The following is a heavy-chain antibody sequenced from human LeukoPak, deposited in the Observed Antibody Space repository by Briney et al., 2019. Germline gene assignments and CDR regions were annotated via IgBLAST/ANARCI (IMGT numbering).Heavy chain of an antibody. CDR1: GGSISSYY. CDR2: IYYSGST. CDR3: ARHMGVTGSRYYFDY. Sequence: SETLSLTCTVSGGSISSYYWSWIRQPPGKGLEWIGYIYYSGSTNYNPSLKSRVTISVDTSKSQFSLKLSSVTAADTAVYYCARHMGVTGSRYYFDYWGQGTLVTVSS. J-gene: IGHJ4*02. V-gene: IGHV4-59*08. D-gene: IGHD6-19*01.